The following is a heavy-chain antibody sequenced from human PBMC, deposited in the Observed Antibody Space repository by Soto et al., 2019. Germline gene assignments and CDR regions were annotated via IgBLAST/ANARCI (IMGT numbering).Heavy chain of an antibody. D-gene: IGHD6-13*01. CDR2: INAGNGNT. CDR3: ARVNRPYSSSWYIDY. Sequence: ASVKVSCKASGYTFTSYAMHWVRQAPGQRLEWMGWINAGNGNTKYSQKFQGRVTITRDTSASTAYMELSSLRSEDTAVCYCARVNRPYSSSWYIDYWGQGTLVTVSS. CDR1: GYTFTSYA. V-gene: IGHV1-3*01. J-gene: IGHJ4*02.